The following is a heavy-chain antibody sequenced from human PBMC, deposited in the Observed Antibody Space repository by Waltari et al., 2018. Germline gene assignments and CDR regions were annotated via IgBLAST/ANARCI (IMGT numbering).Heavy chain of an antibody. CDR2: VIPILGIA. CDR3: ARVIDGDGGAFDI. CDR1: GGTFSSYA. D-gene: IGHD4-17*01. V-gene: IGHV1-69*10. J-gene: IGHJ3*02. Sequence: QVQLVQSGAEVKKHGSSVKVSCKASGGTFSSYAISWVRQAPGQGLEWMGGVIPILGIANYAQKFQGRGTITADKATSTAYMELSSLRSEDTAVYYCARVIDGDGGAFDIWGQGTMVTVSS.